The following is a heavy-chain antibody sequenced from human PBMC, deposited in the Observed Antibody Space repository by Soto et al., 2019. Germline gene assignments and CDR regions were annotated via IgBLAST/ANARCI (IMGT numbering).Heavy chain of an antibody. J-gene: IGHJ3*02. V-gene: IGHV1-69*13. CDR2: FVPLFETA. CDR1: GCTFRSYA. Sequence: ASVKVSCKASGCTFRSYAVSWVRQAPGQGPEWMGGFVPLFETANYAQKFQGRVTITADASTSTAYMELSSLRSDDTAVYYCARPVAEVGTTLSVDFYAFDIWGQGTMVTVSS. CDR3: ARPVAEVGTTLSVDFYAFDI. D-gene: IGHD1-1*01.